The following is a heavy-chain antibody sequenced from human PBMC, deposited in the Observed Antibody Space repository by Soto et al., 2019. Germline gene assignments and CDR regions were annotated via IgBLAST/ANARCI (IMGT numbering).Heavy chain of an antibody. CDR1: GISLSTVGVG. Sequence: QITLKESGPTLVKSTQTLTLTCNVSGISLSTVGVGVGWIRQPPGKALEWLALIYWDDDKRYTPSLKTRLTIAKDTSNTQVVLTMTNMDSVYTGTYYCVLRAYLRTRHNWCDPWGQGTLGTVS. CDR3: VLRAYLRTRHNWCDP. D-gene: IGHD2-2*01. CDR2: IYWDDDK. V-gene: IGHV2-5*02. J-gene: IGHJ5*02.